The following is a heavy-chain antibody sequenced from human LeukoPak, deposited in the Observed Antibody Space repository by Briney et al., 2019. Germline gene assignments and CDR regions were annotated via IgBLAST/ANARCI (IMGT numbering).Heavy chain of an antibody. CDR2: IKSDGSIT. CDR3: ARDPFYGDADLDS. CDR1: GFTFSSYW. Sequence: GGSLTLSCAASGFTFSSYWMHWVRQAPGKGLVWVSRIKSDGSITTYADSVKGRFTISRDNAKNTLYLQMNSLRAEDTAVYYCARDPFYGDADLDSWGQGTLVTVSS. D-gene: IGHD4-17*01. V-gene: IGHV3-74*01. J-gene: IGHJ4*02.